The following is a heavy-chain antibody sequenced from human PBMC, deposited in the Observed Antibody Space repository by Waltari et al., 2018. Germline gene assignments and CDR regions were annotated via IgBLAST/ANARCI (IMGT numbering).Heavy chain of an antibody. J-gene: IGHJ5*02. V-gene: IGHV1-69-2*01. D-gene: IGHD3-22*01. CDR1: GYTFTDYY. CDR2: VDPEDGET. CDR3: ATVRPYYYDSSGYYNWFDP. Sequence: EVQLVQSGAEVKKPGATVKISCKASGYTFTDYYMHWVQKAPGKGLEWMGRVDPEDGETIYAEKFQGRVTITADTSTDTAYMELSSLRSEDTAVYYCATVRPYYYDSSGYYNWFDPWGQGTLVTVSS.